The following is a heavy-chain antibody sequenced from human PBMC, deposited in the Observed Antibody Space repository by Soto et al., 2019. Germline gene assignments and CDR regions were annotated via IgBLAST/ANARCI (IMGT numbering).Heavy chain of an antibody. Sequence: ASVKVSCKASGYTFTGYYMHWVRQAPGQGLEWMGWINHNSGDTNHAQKFQGRVIMTRDTSISTAYMELSGLRSDDTAVYYCARGFYYDSGYWAAFDIWGQGTMVTVSS. D-gene: IGHD3-22*01. CDR3: ARGFYYDSGYWAAFDI. J-gene: IGHJ3*02. CDR1: GYTFTGYY. V-gene: IGHV1-2*02. CDR2: INHNSGDT.